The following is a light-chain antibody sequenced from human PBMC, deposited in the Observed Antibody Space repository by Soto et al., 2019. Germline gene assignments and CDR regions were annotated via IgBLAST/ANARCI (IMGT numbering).Light chain of an antibody. CDR3: LQYHNLWA. CDR2: RAS. J-gene: IGKJ1*01. CDR1: QNIYSN. Sequence: IVMTQSPAALSVSPGERATLSCRASQNIYSNVAWYQQRPGQAPRLLIYRASTRATGIPARFSGSGSGTEFTLTISSLQSEDFTVCSCLQYHNLWAFGQGTKVDIK. V-gene: IGKV3-15*01.